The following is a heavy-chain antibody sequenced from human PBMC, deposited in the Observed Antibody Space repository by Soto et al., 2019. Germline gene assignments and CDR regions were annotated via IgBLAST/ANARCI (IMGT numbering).Heavy chain of an antibody. CDR1: GFTFSDYY. V-gene: IGHV3-11*05. Sequence: QVQLVESGGGLVKSGGSLILSCAASGFTFSDYYMTWIRQSPGKGLEYISYISSSGSYTNNADSVKGRFTISRDNAKNSLYLQMNSLRDEDTAVYYCARGGRAAAATVWFDPWGQGTLVTVSS. J-gene: IGHJ5*02. CDR3: ARGGRAAAATVWFDP. D-gene: IGHD6-13*01. CDR2: ISSSGSYT.